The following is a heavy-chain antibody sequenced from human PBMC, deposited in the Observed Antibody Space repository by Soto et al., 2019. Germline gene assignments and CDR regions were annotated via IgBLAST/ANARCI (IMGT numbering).Heavy chain of an antibody. CDR2: INSDGSST. D-gene: IGHD1-20*01. CDR3: AREEGWYDLYYYYYGMDV. CDR1: GFTFSSYW. J-gene: IGHJ6*02. V-gene: IGHV3-74*01. Sequence: GGSLRLSCAASGFTFSSYWMHWVRQAPGKGLVWVSRINSDGSSTSYADSVKGRFTISRDNAKNTLYLQMNSLRAEDTAVYYCAREEGWYDLYYYYYGMDVWGQGTTVTVSS.